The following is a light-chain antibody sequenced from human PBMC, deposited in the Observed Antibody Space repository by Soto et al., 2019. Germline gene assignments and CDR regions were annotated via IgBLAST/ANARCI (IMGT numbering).Light chain of an antibody. CDR1: SSDVGAYDY. J-gene: IGLJ1*01. Sequence: QSVLTQPASVSGSPGQSITISCTGTSSDVGAYDYVSWYQQHPGKAPKLIIYEVSKRPSGVPDRFSGSKSGNTASLTVSGLQAEDEADYYCSSFAGRTPYVFGTGTKVTVL. CDR2: EVS. CDR3: SSFAGRTPYV. V-gene: IGLV2-8*01.